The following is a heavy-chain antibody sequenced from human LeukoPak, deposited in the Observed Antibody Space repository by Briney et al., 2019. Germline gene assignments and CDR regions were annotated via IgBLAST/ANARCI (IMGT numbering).Heavy chain of an antibody. CDR2: INPSGGST. V-gene: IGHV1-46*01. J-gene: IGHJ4*02. CDR3: ARDPGEMATIEDY. Sequence: ASVTVSCKASGYTFINYYMKWVRQAPGQGLEWMGIINPSGGSTSYAQTFQGRVTMTRDMSTSTVYMELSSLRSEDTAVYYCARDPGEMATIEDYWGQGTLVTVSS. D-gene: IGHD5-24*01. CDR1: GYTFINYY.